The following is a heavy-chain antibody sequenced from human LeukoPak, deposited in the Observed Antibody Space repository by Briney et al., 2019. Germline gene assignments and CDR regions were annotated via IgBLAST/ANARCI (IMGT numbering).Heavy chain of an antibody. J-gene: IGHJ5*02. CDR1: GGSFSGYY. CDR2: INHSGST. CDR3: ARLGNWENWFDP. V-gene: IGHV4-34*01. D-gene: IGHD7-27*01. Sequence: SETLSLTCAVYGGSFSGYYWSRIRQPPGKGLEWIGEINHSGSTNYNPSLKSRVTISVDTSKNQFSLKLSSVTAADTAVYYCARLGNWENWFDPWGQGTLVTVSS.